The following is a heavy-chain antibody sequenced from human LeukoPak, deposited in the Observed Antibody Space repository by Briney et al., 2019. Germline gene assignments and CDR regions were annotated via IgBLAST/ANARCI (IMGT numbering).Heavy chain of an antibody. D-gene: IGHD3-10*01. CDR2: INPNSGGT. CDR3: ARANMARGVGLFFDRNWFDP. Sequence: ASVKVSCKASGYTFTGYYMHWVRQAPGQGLEWMGWINPNSGGTNYAQKFQGRVTMTRDTSISTAYMELSGLRSDDTAVYYCARANMARGVGLFFDRNWFDPWGLGTLVTVSS. J-gene: IGHJ5*02. V-gene: IGHV1-2*02. CDR1: GYTFTGYY.